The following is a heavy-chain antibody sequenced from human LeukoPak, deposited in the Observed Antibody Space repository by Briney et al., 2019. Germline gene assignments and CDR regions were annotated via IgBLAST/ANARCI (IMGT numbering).Heavy chain of an antibody. D-gene: IGHD4-17*01. Sequence: GRSLRLYRVVSGFTLSSYWINLVRQAPSKWLEWVANIKGDESETYYVDSVKGRFAISRDNAKKTLYLQMNSLRAEDTAVYYCARGYYGDYAWGQGTLVTVSS. J-gene: IGHJ5*02. CDR3: ARGYYGDYA. V-gene: IGHV3-7*01. CDR1: GFTLSSYW. CDR2: IKGDESET.